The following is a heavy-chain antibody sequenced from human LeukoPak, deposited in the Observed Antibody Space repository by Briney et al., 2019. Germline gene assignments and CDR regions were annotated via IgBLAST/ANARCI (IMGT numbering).Heavy chain of an antibody. CDR3: ARRTYYHDSSGYYYYYMDV. Sequence: PSETLSLTCTVSGGSISSYHWSWIRQPPGKGLEWIGYIYYSGSTNYNPPLKSRVTISVDTSKNQFSLKLSSVTAADTAVYFCARRTYYHDSSGYYYYYMDVWGKGTTVTVSS. CDR2: IYYSGST. CDR1: GGSISSYH. V-gene: IGHV4-59*08. J-gene: IGHJ6*03. D-gene: IGHD3-22*01.